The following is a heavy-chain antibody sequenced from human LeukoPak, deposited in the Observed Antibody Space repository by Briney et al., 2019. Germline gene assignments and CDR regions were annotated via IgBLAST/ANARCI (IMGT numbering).Heavy chain of an antibody. V-gene: IGHV3-74*01. D-gene: IGHD3-16*01. CDR3: VRDFAGLGPDLDA. Sequence: PGGSLRLSCVASGFTLNTNWMHWVRQLPGGGLVWVSLIENGERGISYADFVQGRFTTSRDNAKNTLYLQMNNLRAEDTAVYYCVRDFAGLGPDLDAWGQGTLVTVSS. CDR1: GFTLNTNW. J-gene: IGHJ5*02. CDR2: IENGERGI.